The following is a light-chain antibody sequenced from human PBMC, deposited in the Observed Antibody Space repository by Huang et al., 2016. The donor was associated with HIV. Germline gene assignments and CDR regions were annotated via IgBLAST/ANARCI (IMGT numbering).Light chain of an antibody. Sequence: DIVVTQSPDSLALSLGGRAAINCTASQSVLKIPNNKNCLSWYQLKPGQPPRLLIYWASTRESGVPDRFSGSGSGTHFTLTIANLQADDVAVYYCHQYYDTPQTFGQGTKVEVK. J-gene: IGKJ1*01. CDR1: QSVLKIPNNKNC. CDR3: HQYYDTPQT. CDR2: WAS. V-gene: IGKV4-1*01.